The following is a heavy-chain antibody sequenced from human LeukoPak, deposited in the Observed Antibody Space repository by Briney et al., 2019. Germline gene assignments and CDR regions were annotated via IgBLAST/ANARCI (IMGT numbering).Heavy chain of an antibody. D-gene: IGHD3-10*01. J-gene: IGHJ6*02. V-gene: IGHV3-23*01. Sequence: GGSLRLSCAASGFTLSSYAMSWVRQAPGKGLEWVSAISGSGGSTYYADSVKGRFTISRDNSKNMLYLQMNSLRAEDTALYYCAKDHRFGELSLGNYYYGMDVWGQGTTVTVSS. CDR3: AKDHRFGELSLGNYYYGMDV. CDR1: GFTLSSYA. CDR2: ISGSGGST.